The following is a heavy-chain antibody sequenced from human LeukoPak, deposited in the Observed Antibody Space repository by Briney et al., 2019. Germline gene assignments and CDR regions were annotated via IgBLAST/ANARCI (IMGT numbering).Heavy chain of an antibody. CDR3: ACNPDFWSGYYTHFQH. D-gene: IGHD3-3*01. CDR2: IYHSGST. V-gene: IGHV4-38-2*01. Sequence: SETLSLTCAVSGYSISSGYYWGWIRQPPGKGLEWIGSIYHSGSTYYNPSLKSRVTISVDTSKNQFSLKLSSVTAADTAVYYCACNPDFWSGYYTHFQHWGQGTLVTVSS. CDR1: GYSISSGYY. J-gene: IGHJ1*01.